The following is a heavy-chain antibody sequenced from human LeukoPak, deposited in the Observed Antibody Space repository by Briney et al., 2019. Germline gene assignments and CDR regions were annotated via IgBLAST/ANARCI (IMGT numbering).Heavy chain of an antibody. V-gene: IGHV3-74*01. CDR2: INGDGGST. Sequence: GGSLRLSCAASGFTFSSYWMHWVRQGPGKGLVWVARINGDGGSTNYADSVKGRFTISRDNSKNTLYLQMNSLRAEDTAVYYCARDASRAAAGNDAFDIWGQGTMVTVSS. CDR3: ARDASRAAAGNDAFDI. D-gene: IGHD6-13*01. J-gene: IGHJ3*02. CDR1: GFTFSSYW.